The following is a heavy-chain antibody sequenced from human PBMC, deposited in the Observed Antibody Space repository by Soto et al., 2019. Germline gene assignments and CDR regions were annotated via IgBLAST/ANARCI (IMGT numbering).Heavy chain of an antibody. D-gene: IGHD3-10*01. CDR2: IIPIFGTA. J-gene: IGHJ6*02. V-gene: IGHV1-69*13. Sequence: ASVKVSCKASGGTFSSYAISWVRQAPGQGLEWMGGIIPIFGTANYAQKFQGRVTITADESTSTAYMELSSLRSEDTAVYYCARGRMNYYGSGSYYSYYYYGMDVWGQGTTVTVSS. CDR1: GGTFSSYA. CDR3: ARGRMNYYGSGSYYSYYYYGMDV.